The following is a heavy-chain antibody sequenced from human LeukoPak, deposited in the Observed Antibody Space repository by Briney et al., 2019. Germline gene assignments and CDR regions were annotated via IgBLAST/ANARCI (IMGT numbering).Heavy chain of an antibody. Sequence: PGGSLRLSCAASGFTLSSYNMEWVRQAPGEGLEWVSHLSSSTSTIYYADSVKGRFTISRDNAKNSLYLQMNSLRAEDTAIYYCARVLLERPGIDSFDIWGRGTMVTVSS. D-gene: IGHD1-1*01. J-gene: IGHJ3*02. V-gene: IGHV3-48*01. CDR3: ARVLLERPGIDSFDI. CDR2: LSSSTSTI. CDR1: GFTLSSYN.